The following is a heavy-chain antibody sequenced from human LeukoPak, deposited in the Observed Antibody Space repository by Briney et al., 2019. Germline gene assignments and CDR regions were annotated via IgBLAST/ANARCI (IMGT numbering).Heavy chain of an antibody. CDR2: INPSGGST. CDR3: ARGGDCSGGSCHYDFDY. D-gene: IGHD2-15*01. J-gene: IGHJ4*02. CDR1: GYTFTSYY. V-gene: IGHV1-46*01. Sequence: ASVNVSCKASGYTFTSYYVHWVRQAPGQGLEWMGIINPSGGSTSYAQKFRGRVTMTRDTSTSTVYMELSSLRSEDTAVYYCARGGDCSGGSCHYDFDYWGQGTLVTVSS.